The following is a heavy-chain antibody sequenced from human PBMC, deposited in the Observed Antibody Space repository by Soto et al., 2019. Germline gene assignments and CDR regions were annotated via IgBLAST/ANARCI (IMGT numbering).Heavy chain of an antibody. Sequence: ASVKVSCKASGYTFTSYGISWVLQAPGQGLEWMGWISAYNGNTNYAQKLQGRVTMTTNTSTSTAYMELRSLRSDDTAVYYCARDLGSGSYYNLGYWGQGTLVTVSS. CDR2: ISAYNGNT. V-gene: IGHV1-18*01. CDR3: ARDLGSGSYYNLGY. J-gene: IGHJ4*02. D-gene: IGHD3-10*01. CDR1: GYTFTSYG.